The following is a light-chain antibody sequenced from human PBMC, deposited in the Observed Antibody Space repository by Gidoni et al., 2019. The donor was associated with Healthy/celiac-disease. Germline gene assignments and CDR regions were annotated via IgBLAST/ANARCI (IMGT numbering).Light chain of an antibody. J-gene: IGKJ4*01. Sequence: EIVLTQSPATLSLSPGERATLSCRASQSVSSYLAWYQQKPGQAPSLLIYDASNRATGIPARFSGRGSGKDFTLTISSLEPEDFAVYYCQQRSNWPPLTFGGGTKVEIK. CDR3: QQRSNWPPLT. CDR1: QSVSSY. CDR2: DAS. V-gene: IGKV3-11*01.